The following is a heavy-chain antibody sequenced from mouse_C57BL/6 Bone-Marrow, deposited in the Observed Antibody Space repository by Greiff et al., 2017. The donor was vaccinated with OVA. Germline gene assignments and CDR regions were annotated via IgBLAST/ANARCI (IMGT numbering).Heavy chain of an antibody. CDR1: GFTFSSYY. V-gene: IGHV5-6-2*01. CDR2: INSNGGST. CDR3: ARQHYYAMDY. Sequence: EVKLVESGGGLVKLGGSLTLSCAASGFTFSSYYMSWVRQTPEKRLELVAAINSNGGSTYYPDTVKGRFTISRDNAKNTLYLQMSSLKSEDTALYYCARQHYYAMDYWGQGTSVTVSS. J-gene: IGHJ4*01.